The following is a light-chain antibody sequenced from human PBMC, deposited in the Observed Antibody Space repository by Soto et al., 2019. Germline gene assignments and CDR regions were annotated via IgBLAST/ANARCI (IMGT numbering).Light chain of an antibody. CDR1: QDIGTW. Sequence: DIQMTQSPSTLSASVGDRVTITCRASQDIGTWLAWYQQKPEKAPKVLIYRASHLESGVPSRFSASGSGTEFSLTINSXQADDFATYYCQQYHIYSWTFGQGTKVDIK. CDR3: QQYHIYSWT. V-gene: IGKV1-5*03. J-gene: IGKJ1*01. CDR2: RAS.